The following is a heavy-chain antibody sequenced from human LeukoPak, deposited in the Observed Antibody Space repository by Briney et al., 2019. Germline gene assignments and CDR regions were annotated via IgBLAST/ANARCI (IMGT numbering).Heavy chain of an antibody. CDR2: ISYDGSNK. CDR1: GFTFSSYA. V-gene: IGHV3-30*18. J-gene: IGHJ4*02. CDR3: AKDQGYCSGGSCYLTIDY. D-gene: IGHD2-15*01. Sequence: GGSLRLSCAASGFTFSSYAMSWVRQAPGKGLEWVAVISYDGSNKYYADSVKGRFTISRDNSKNTLYLQMNSLRAEDTAVYYCAKDQGYCSGGSCYLTIDYWGQGTLVTVSS.